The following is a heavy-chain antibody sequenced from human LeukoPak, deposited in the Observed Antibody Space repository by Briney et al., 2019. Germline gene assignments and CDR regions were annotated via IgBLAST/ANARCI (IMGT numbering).Heavy chain of an antibody. V-gene: IGHV4-39*01. CDR2: LYFAGTT. D-gene: IGHD6-6*01. Sequence: PSETLSLTCTLSARSISTSSYFWGWIRQPPGKGLDWTANLYFAGTTYYNPSLKTRFTISVATSKSQFSLKRSPVTAAGTAVYLCARGSDSSSASFYNCGQRNLGTVSS. CDR3: ARGSDSSSASFYN. CDR1: ARSISTSSYF. J-gene: IGHJ4*02.